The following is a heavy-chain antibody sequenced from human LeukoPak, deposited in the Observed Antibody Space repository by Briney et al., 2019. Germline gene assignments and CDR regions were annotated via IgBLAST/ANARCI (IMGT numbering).Heavy chain of an antibody. V-gene: IGHV4-61*02. CDR1: GGSISSGSYY. CDR3: ARRSVSSWYGYFDY. J-gene: IGHJ4*02. CDR2: IYTSGST. D-gene: IGHD6-13*01. Sequence: SETLSLTCTVSGGSISSGSYYWSWIRQPAGKGLEWIGRIYTSGSTNYNPSLKSRVTISVDTSKNQFSLKLSSVTAADTAVYYCARRSVSSWYGYFDYWGQGTLVTVSS.